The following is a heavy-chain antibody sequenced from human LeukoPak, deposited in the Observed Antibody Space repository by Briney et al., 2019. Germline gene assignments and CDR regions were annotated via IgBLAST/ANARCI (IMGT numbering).Heavy chain of an antibody. CDR1: GFAFSSYE. CDR2: ISSSGSTI. CDR3: ARDSVVVTAKLYYYYGMDV. D-gene: IGHD2-21*02. J-gene: IGHJ6*02. V-gene: IGHV3-48*03. Sequence: GGSLRLSCAASGFAFSSYEMNWVRQAPGKGLEWVSYISSSGSTIYYADSVKGRFTISRDNAKNSLYLQMNSLRAEDTAVYYCARDSVVVTAKLYYYYGMDVWGQGTTVTVSS.